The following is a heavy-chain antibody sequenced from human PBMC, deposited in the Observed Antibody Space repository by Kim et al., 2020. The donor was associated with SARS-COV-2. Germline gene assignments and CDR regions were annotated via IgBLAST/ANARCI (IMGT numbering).Heavy chain of an antibody. CDR1: GFTFGSYC. D-gene: IGHD1-26*01. V-gene: IGHV3-74*01. CDR2: INSDGGTT. Sequence: GGSLRLSCAASGFTFGSYCMHWVRQAPGKGLVWVARINSDGGTTSYADAVKGRFTISRDNAKCTLYLQMNSLRAEDTAVYDCASRRYTGTYDYFDYWGQGPLLTVHS. CDR3: ASRRYTGTYDYFDY. J-gene: IGHJ4*02.